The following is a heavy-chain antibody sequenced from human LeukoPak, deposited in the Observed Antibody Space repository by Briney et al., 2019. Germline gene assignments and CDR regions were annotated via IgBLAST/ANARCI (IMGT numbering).Heavy chain of an antibody. CDR2: ISHDGNYK. D-gene: IGHD2-15*01. CDR3: ARGGDLGSCSGGTCYSVDY. J-gene: IGHJ4*02. V-gene: IGHV3-30-3*01. CDR1: GFTFSSYA. Sequence: GGSLRLSCAASGFTFSSYAMHWVRQAPGKGLEGVAVISHDGNYKYYADSVKGLFTISRDNSKKTLYLQVNSLKPEDTAVYYCARGGDLGSCSGGTCYSVDYWGQGTVVTVSS.